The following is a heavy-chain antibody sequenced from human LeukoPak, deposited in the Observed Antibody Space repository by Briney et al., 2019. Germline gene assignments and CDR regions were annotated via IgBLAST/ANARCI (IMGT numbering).Heavy chain of an antibody. CDR2: ISYDGSNK. Sequence: PGRSLRLSCAASGFTFSSYAMHWVRQAPGKGLEWVAVISYDGSNKYYADSVKGRFTISRDNSKNTLYLQMNSLRAEDTAVYYCAREETIFGVVITPRGYFDYWGQGTLVTVSS. CDR1: GFTFSSYA. D-gene: IGHD3-3*01. V-gene: IGHV3-30-3*01. CDR3: AREETIFGVVITPRGYFDY. J-gene: IGHJ4*02.